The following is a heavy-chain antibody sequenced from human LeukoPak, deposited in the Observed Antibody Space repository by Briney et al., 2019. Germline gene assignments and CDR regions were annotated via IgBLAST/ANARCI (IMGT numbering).Heavy chain of an antibody. V-gene: IGHV3-23*01. D-gene: IGHD5-18*01. CDR3: AGRPTGYSSGYVY. CDR1: GFTFSDYA. J-gene: IGHJ4*02. Sequence: GGSLRLSCVVSGFTFSDYAMSWVRQAPEKGLDWVSVISGSAHKIRYADSVKGRFTISRDNSENTVYLQMNNLRAEDTALYYCAGRPTGYSSGYVYWGQGALVAVSS. CDR2: ISGSAHKI.